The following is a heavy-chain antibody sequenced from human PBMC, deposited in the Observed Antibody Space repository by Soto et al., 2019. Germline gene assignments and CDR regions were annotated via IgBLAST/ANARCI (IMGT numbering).Heavy chain of an antibody. CDR2: INSDGSST. CDR3: AREAQLRYFDWLPAHYYYGMDV. V-gene: IGHV3-74*01. CDR1: GFTFSSYW. D-gene: IGHD3-9*01. J-gene: IGHJ6*02. Sequence: PGGSLRLSCAASGFTFSSYWMHWVRQAPGKGLVWVSRINSDGSSTSYADSVKGRFTISRDNAKNTLYLQMNSLRAEDTAVYYCAREAQLRYFDWLPAHYYYGMDVWGQGTTVTVSS.